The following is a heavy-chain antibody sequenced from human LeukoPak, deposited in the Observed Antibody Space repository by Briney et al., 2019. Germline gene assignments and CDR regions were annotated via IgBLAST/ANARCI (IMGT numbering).Heavy chain of an antibody. CDR1: GGSISSSSYY. Sequence: SETLSLTCTVSGGSISSSSYYWGWIRQPPGKGLEWIGSIYYSGSTYYNPSLKSRVTISVDTSKNQFSLKLSSVTAADTAVYYCARLPRGGNLYFDYWGQGTLVTVSS. V-gene: IGHV4-39*01. CDR2: IYYSGST. CDR3: ARLPRGGNLYFDY. D-gene: IGHD4-23*01. J-gene: IGHJ4*02.